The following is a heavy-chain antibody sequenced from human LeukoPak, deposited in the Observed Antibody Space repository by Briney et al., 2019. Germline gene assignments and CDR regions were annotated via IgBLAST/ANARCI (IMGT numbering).Heavy chain of an antibody. J-gene: IGHJ4*02. CDR2: IYYSGST. CDR3: ARADSSGYPPFDY. Sequence: SETLSLTCTVSGGSISSYYWSWIRQPPGKGLEWIGYIYYSGSTNYNPSLKSRVTISVDTSKNQFSLKLSSVTAADTAVYYCARADSSGYPPFDYWGQGTLVTVSP. V-gene: IGHV4-59*01. CDR1: GGSISSYY. D-gene: IGHD3-22*01.